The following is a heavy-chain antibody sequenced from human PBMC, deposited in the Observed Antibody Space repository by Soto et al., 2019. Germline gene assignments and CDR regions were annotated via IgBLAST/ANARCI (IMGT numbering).Heavy chain of an antibody. CDR3: ASIAVAEGFDP. V-gene: IGHV3-53*02. D-gene: IGHD6-19*01. J-gene: IGHJ5*02. CDR2: INADGSS. Sequence: EVQLVETGGDLILSGGSLRLSCAASGFSVSINYMSWVRQAPGKGLEWVSIINADGSSYYADSVKGRFTISRDNSKNTVDLQMNSLRAEDTAVYYCASIAVAEGFDPWGRGTLVTVSS. CDR1: GFSVSINY.